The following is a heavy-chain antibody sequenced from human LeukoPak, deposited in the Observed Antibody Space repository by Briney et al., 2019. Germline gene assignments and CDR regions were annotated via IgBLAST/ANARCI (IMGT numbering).Heavy chain of an antibody. Sequence: PGGSLRLSCAASGFTGSRNYMSWVRHAPGMGLEWVSAISGSGGSTYYADSVKGRFTISRDNSKSTLYLDMNSLRAEDTAVYYCARGHTAVTRHFDFWGQGTLVTVSS. CDR3: ARGHTAVTRHFDF. V-gene: IGHV3-23*01. D-gene: IGHD4-17*01. CDR1: GFTGSRNY. CDR2: ISGSGGST. J-gene: IGHJ4*02.